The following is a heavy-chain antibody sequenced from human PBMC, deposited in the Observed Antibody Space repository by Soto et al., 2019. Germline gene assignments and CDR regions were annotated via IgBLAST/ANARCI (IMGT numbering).Heavy chain of an antibody. CDR3: ARGRGAAGTDSVQYYGMDV. J-gene: IGHJ6*02. Sequence: EVQLVESRGGLVKPGGSLRLSCAASGFTFSSYSMNWVRQAPGKGLEWVSSISSSSSYIYYADSVKGRFTISRDNAKNSLYLQMNSLRAEDTAVYYCARGRGAAGTDSVQYYGMDVWGQGTTVTVSS. D-gene: IGHD6-19*01. CDR2: ISSSSSYI. V-gene: IGHV3-21*01. CDR1: GFTFSSYS.